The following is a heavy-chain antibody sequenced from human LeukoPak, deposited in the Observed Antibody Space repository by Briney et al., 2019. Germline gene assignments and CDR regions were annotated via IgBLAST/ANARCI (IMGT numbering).Heavy chain of an antibody. CDR3: AKDLLTGVRRVANDAFDV. CDR1: GFTFSTYA. Sequence: GGSLRLSCAASGFTFSTYAMSWVRQAPGKGLVWVSAIGDGGSSVYYADSVKGRFTISRDNSKNMLHLQMNSLRAEDTAVYYCAKDLLTGVRRVANDAFDVWGQGTMVTVSS. V-gene: IGHV3-23*01. CDR2: IGDGGSSV. D-gene: IGHD7-27*01. J-gene: IGHJ3*01.